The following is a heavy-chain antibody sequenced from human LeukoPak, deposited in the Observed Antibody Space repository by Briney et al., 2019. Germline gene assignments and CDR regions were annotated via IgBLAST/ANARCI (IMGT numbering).Heavy chain of an antibody. D-gene: IGHD3-10*01. Sequence: GASVKVSCKASGYTFTSYYMHWVRQAPGQGLEWMGLINPTGGSTGYAQKFQGRVTITADKSTSTAYMELSSLRSEDTAVYYCARDPLTMHRQEKGDYWGQGTLVTVSS. J-gene: IGHJ4*02. CDR1: GYTFTSYY. CDR2: INPTGGST. CDR3: ARDPLTMHRQEKGDY. V-gene: IGHV1-46*01.